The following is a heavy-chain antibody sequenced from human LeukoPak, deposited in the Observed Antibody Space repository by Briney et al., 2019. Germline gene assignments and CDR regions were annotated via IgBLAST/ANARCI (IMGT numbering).Heavy chain of an antibody. V-gene: IGHV4-4*02. Sequence: SGTLSLTCAVSGGSICSSNWWSWVRQPPGKGLEWIGEIYHSGSTNYNPSLKSRVTISVDKSKNQFSLKLSSVTAADTAVYYCARDSPPLNFYGSGSYYGSEYYSDYWGQGTLVTVSS. J-gene: IGHJ4*02. D-gene: IGHD3-10*01. CDR1: GGSICSSNW. CDR3: ARDSPPLNFYGSGSYYGSEYYSDY. CDR2: IYHSGST.